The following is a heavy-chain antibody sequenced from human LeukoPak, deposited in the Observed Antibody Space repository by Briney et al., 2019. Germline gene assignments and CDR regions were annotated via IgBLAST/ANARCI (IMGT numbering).Heavy chain of an antibody. D-gene: IGHD5-18*01. CDR1: GYTFTGYY. CDR3: AILDTRRYYFDY. V-gene: IGHV1-2*02. Sequence: ASVKVSCKASGYTFTGYYMHWVRQAPGQGLEWMGWINPNGGGTNYAQKFQGRVTMTRDTSISTAYMELSRLRSDDTAVYYCAILDTRRYYFDYWGQGTLVTVSS. CDR2: INPNGGGT. J-gene: IGHJ4*02.